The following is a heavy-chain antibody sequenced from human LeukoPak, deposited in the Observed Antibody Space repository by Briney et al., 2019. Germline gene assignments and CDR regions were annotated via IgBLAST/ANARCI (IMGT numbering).Heavy chain of an antibody. D-gene: IGHD6-19*01. J-gene: IGHJ4*02. CDR3: AREQWLVLNYFDS. CDR1: GFTFGDFA. Sequence: GGSLRLSCAASGFTFGDFAMHWDRQAPGKGLEWVALISFDGSNKYYADSVKGRFTISRDNSKNTLSLQMNSLRAEDTAVYYCAREQWLVLNYFDSWGQGTLVTVPS. V-gene: IGHV3-30-3*01. CDR2: ISFDGSNK.